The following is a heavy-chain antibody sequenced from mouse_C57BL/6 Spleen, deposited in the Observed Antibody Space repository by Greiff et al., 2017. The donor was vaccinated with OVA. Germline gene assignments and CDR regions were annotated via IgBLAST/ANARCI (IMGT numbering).Heavy chain of an antibody. J-gene: IGHJ3*01. CDR2: INPGSGGT. Sequence: QVQLQQSGAELVRPGTSVKVSCKASGYAFTNYLIEWVKQRPGQGLEWIGVINPGSGGTNYNEKFKGKATLTADKSSSTAYMQLSSLTSEDSAVYFCARYYYGSRGGFAYWGQGTLVTVSA. CDR3: ARYYYGSRGGFAY. CDR1: GYAFTNYL. D-gene: IGHD1-1*01. V-gene: IGHV1-54*01.